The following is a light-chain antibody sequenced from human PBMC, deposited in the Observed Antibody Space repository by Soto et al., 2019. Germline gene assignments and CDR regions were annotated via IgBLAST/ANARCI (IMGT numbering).Light chain of an antibody. CDR3: QQYGSPWT. Sequence: IVLTKSHGPLSLSPWARATLSCRASQSVSSSYLAWYQQKPGQAPRLLIYGASSRATGIPDRFSGSGSGTDFTLTISRLEPEDFAVYYCQQYGSPWTFGQGTKVDIK. V-gene: IGKV3-20*01. J-gene: IGKJ1*01. CDR2: GAS. CDR1: QSVSSSY.